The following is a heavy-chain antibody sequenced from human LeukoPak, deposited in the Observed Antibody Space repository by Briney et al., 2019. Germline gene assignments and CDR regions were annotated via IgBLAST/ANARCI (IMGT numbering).Heavy chain of an antibody. CDR1: GFTFSSYE. CDR2: ISSSGSTI. CDR3: ARVSGYVILYFDY. Sequence: PGGSLRLSCAASGFTFSSYEMNWVRQAPGKGLEWVSYISSSGSTIYYADSVKGRFTISRDNAKNSLYLQMNSLRAEDTAVYYCARVSGYVILYFDYWGQGTLVTVSS. V-gene: IGHV3-48*03. D-gene: IGHD5-12*01. J-gene: IGHJ4*02.